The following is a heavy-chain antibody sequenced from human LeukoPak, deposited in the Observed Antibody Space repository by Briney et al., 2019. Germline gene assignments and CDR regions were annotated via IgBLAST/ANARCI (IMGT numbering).Heavy chain of an antibody. Sequence: ASVKVSCKASGYTFTGYYMHWVRQAPGQGLEWMGRINPNSGGTNYAQKFQGRVTITRDTSISTAYMELSRLRSDATAVYYCARVATVTTADYWGQGTLVTVSS. CDR2: INPNSGGT. CDR3: ARVATVTTADY. J-gene: IGHJ4*02. D-gene: IGHD4-17*01. CDR1: GYTFTGYY. V-gene: IGHV1-2*06.